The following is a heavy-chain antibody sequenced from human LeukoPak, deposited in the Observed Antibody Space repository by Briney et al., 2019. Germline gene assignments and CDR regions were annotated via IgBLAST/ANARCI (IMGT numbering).Heavy chain of an antibody. CDR1: GFTFSSYA. V-gene: IGHV3-30*04. CDR2: ISYDGSNK. D-gene: IGHD4-17*01. CDR3: ARGDYGRADP. J-gene: IGHJ5*02. Sequence: GGSLRLTCAASGFTFSSYAMHWVRQAPGKGLEWVAVISYDGSNKYYADSVKGRFTISRDNSKNTLYLQMNSLRAEDTAVYYCARGDYGRADPWGQGSLITVSS.